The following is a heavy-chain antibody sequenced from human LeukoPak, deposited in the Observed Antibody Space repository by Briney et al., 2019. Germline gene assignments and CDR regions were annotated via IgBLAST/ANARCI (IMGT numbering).Heavy chain of an antibody. CDR3: TSCSGGSCDDYYYYYYMDV. CDR2: IRSRANSYAT. CDR1: GFTFSGSA. D-gene: IGHD2-15*01. Sequence: GSLRLSCAASGFTFSGSAMHWVRQASGKGLEWVGRIRSRANSYATAYAASVKGRFTISRDDSKNTAYLQLNSLKTEDTAVYYCTSCSGGSCDDYYYYYYMDVWGKGTTVTVSS. V-gene: IGHV3-73*01. J-gene: IGHJ6*03.